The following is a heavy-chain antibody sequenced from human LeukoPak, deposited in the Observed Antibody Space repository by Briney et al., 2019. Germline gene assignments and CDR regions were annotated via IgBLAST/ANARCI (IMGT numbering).Heavy chain of an antibody. J-gene: IGHJ4*02. D-gene: IGHD5-18*01. CDR3: TRDRYTYTDFDY. CDR1: GFTFSSYW. Sequence: PGGSLRLSCAASGFTFSSYWMHWVRQAPGKGLVWVSHIYSDGSSTTYAASAKGRFTFSRDNDKNRLFVQMASLRAEDTAAYYCTRDRYTYTDFDYWGQRTLVTVSS. V-gene: IGHV3-74*01. CDR2: IYSDGSST.